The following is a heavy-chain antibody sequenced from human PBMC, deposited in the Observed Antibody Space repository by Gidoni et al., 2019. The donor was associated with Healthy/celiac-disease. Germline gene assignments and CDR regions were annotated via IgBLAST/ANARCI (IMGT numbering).Heavy chain of an antibody. J-gene: IGHJ6*02. V-gene: IGHV3-72*01. Sequence: EVQLVESGGGLVQPGGSLRLSCAASGFPFSDQYMDWVRPAPGKGLEWVGRTRNKANSYTTEYAASVKGRFTISRDDSKNSLYLQMNSLKTEDTAVYYCARGNYDILTGPYHYYYYGMDVWGQGTTVTVSS. CDR3: ARGNYDILTGPYHYYYYGMDV. CDR1: GFPFSDQY. CDR2: TRNKANSYTT. D-gene: IGHD3-9*01.